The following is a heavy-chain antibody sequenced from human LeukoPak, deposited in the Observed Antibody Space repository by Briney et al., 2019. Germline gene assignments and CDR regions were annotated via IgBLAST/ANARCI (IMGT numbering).Heavy chain of an antibody. Sequence: SETLSLTCTVSGGSISSGSYYWSWIRQPAGKGLEWIGHIYTSGSTNYNPSLKSRVTISVDTSKNQFSLKVSSVTAADTAVYYCARDSRGFDPWGQGTLVTVSS. J-gene: IGHJ5*02. CDR2: IYTSGST. V-gene: IGHV4-61*09. CDR1: GGSISSGSYY. CDR3: ARDSRGFDP.